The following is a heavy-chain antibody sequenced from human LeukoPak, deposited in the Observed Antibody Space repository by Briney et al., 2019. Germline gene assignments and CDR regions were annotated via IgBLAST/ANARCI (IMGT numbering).Heavy chain of an antibody. Sequence: SETPSLTCTVSGGSISSGSYYWSWIRQPAGKGLEWIGRIYTSGSTNYNPSLKSRVTISVDTSKNQFSLKLSSVTAADTAVYYCARGDGYNYYYYYYMDVWGKGTTVTVSS. D-gene: IGHD5-24*01. CDR3: ARGDGYNYYYYYYMDV. V-gene: IGHV4-61*02. CDR2: IYTSGST. J-gene: IGHJ6*03. CDR1: GGSISSGSYY.